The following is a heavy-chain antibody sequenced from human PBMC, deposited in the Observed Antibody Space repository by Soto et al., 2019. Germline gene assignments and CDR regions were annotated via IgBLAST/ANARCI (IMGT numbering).Heavy chain of an antibody. CDR1: GGSFSGYY. CDR2: INHSGST. D-gene: IGHD4-4*01. J-gene: IGHJ4*02. Sequence: SETLSLTCAVYGGSFSGYYWSWIRQPPGKGLEWIGEINHSGSTNYNPSLKSRVTISVDTSKNQFSLKLSSVTAADTAVYYCARRLVTRRQVDYWGQGTLVTVSS. V-gene: IGHV4-34*01. CDR3: ARRLVTRRQVDY.